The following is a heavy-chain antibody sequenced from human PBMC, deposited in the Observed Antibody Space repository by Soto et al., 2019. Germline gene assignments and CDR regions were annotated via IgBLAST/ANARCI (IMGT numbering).Heavy chain of an antibody. CDR3: AKDRRADWESYYYYAMDV. D-gene: IGHD1-26*01. J-gene: IGHJ6*02. Sequence: QVQLVQSGAEVKKPGSSVKVSRKASGGTFSSFTISWVRQAPGQGLEWMGGIIPIYGTANYAKKFQGRVTITAEASTRTAYMELSSLRSEDTAVYYCAKDRRADWESYYYYAMDVWGQGTTVNVSS. V-gene: IGHV1-69*01. CDR1: GGTFSSFT. CDR2: IIPIYGTA.